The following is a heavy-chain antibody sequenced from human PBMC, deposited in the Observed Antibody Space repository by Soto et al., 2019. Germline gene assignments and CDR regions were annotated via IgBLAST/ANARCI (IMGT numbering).Heavy chain of an antibody. D-gene: IGHD2-21*02. CDR2: FDPEDGET. V-gene: IGHV1-24*01. J-gene: IGHJ4*02. CDR1: GYTLNELS. Sequence: ASVKVSCKVPGYTLNELSIHWVRQAPRKGLEWMGGFDPEDGETIYAQKFQGRVTMTEDTSTDTAYMELSSLRSEDTAVYYCATLTPETIVVVTATRSFDYWVQGTLVTVSS. CDR3: ATLTPETIVVVTATRSFDY.